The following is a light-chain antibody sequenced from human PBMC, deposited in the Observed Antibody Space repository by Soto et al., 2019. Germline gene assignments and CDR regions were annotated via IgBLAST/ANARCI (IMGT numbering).Light chain of an antibody. J-gene: IGLJ3*02. CDR1: NSDVGRY. Sequence: QSALTQPASMSGSPGQSITISCTGTNSDVGRYVSWYQQHTGKAPKLIIYDFNNRPSGVSSRFSGSKSGNAASLTISGLQAEDEGDYYCGSYTSSNTRVFGGGTKLTVL. CDR2: DFN. CDR3: GSYTSSNTRV. V-gene: IGLV2-14*03.